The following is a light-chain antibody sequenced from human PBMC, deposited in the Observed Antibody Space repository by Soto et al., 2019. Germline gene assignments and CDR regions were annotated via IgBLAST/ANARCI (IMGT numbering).Light chain of an antibody. CDR1: SSNIGGNS. CDR3: GSWDSSLSAYV. J-gene: IGLJ1*01. Sequence: QSVMTQPPSVSAAPGQTVTISCSGSSSNIGGNSVSWYQQLPGTAPKLLIYDYNKRPSGIPDRFSGSKSGTSATLGITGFQTGDEADYYCGSWDSSLSAYVFGPGTKVTVL. V-gene: IGLV1-51*01. CDR2: DYN.